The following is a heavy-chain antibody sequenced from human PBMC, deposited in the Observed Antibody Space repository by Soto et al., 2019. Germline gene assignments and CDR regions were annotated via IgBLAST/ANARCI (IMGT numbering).Heavy chain of an antibody. V-gene: IGHV1-18*01. J-gene: IGHJ4*02. CDR1: GYTFPTYG. CDR3: ARDSVRSGGYSGY. CDR2: ISAYNGNT. D-gene: IGHD1-26*01. Sequence: ASVKVSCKASGYTFPTYGISWVRQAPGQGLEWMGWISAYNGNTNYAQKFQGRVTMNTDTYTSTAYVELRSLRSDDTAVYYCARDSVRSGGYSGYWGQGTLVTVSS.